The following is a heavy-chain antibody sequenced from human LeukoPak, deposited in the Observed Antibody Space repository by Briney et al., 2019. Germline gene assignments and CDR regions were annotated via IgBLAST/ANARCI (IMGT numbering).Heavy chain of an antibody. CDR1: GYTFTSYG. V-gene: IGHV1-69*06. Sequence: SVKVSCKASGYTFTSYGISWVRQAPGQGLEWMGGIIPIFGTANYAQKFQGRVTITADKSTSTAYMELSTLRSEDTAVYYCARKGSYYDNWFDPWGQGTLVTASS. CDR3: ARKGSYYDNWFDP. CDR2: IIPIFGTA. D-gene: IGHD1-26*01. J-gene: IGHJ5*02.